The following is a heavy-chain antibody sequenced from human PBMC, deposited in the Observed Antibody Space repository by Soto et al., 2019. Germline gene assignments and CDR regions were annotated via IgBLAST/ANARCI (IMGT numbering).Heavy chain of an antibody. D-gene: IGHD6-13*01. Sequence: SETLSLTCAVYGGSFSGYYWSWIRQPPGKGLEWIGEINHSGSTNYNPSLKSRVTISVDTSKNQFSLKLSSVTAADTAVYYCARVEDRQDSSSWRADAFDIWGQGTMVTVSS. V-gene: IGHV4-34*01. CDR1: GGSFSGYY. CDR2: INHSGST. CDR3: ARVEDRQDSSSWRADAFDI. J-gene: IGHJ3*02.